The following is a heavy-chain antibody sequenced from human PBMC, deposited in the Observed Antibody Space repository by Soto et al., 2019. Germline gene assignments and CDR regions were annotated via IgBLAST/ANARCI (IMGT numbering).Heavy chain of an antibody. D-gene: IGHD5-18*01. CDR3: VRGYSYGSYPYYYYGMDV. CDR1: GFTFSNVW. Sequence: EVQLVESGGGLVQPGGSLRLSCSASGFTFSNVWMHWVRQAPGKGLVWVSRINSDGSSTNYAESVKGRSTISRDNAKNTLYLQMISLRAEDTAVYYCVRGYSYGSYPYYYYGMDVWGQGTTVTVSS. V-gene: IGHV3-74*01. CDR2: INSDGSST. J-gene: IGHJ6*02.